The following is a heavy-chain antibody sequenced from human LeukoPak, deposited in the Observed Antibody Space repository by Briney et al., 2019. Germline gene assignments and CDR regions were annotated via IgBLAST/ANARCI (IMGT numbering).Heavy chain of an antibody. D-gene: IGHD2-21*02. J-gene: IGHJ3*02. CDR1: GFTFSNAW. Sequence: GGSLRLSCAASGFTFSNAWMNWVRQAPGKGLEWVSRIKSKTDGGTTDYAAPVKGRFTISRDDSKNTLYLQMNSLKTEDTAVYYCTTLAYCGGDCYDAFDIWGQGTMVTVSS. CDR3: TTLAYCGGDCYDAFDI. V-gene: IGHV3-15*07. CDR2: IKSKTDGGTT.